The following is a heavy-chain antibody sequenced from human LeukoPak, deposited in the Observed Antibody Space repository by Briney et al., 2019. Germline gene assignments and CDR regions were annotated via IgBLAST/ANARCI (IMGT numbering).Heavy chain of an antibody. Sequence: GASVKVSCKASAYTFTAYYIHWVRQAPGQGLEWMGWINPNSGATNYAQKFQGRVTMTRDTSISTAYVELSRLKSDDTAVYYCARDRSTGASAGTLYWFDPWGQGTLVTVSS. CDR3: ARDRSTGASAGTLYWFDP. J-gene: IGHJ5*02. CDR1: AYTFTAYY. V-gene: IGHV1-2*02. D-gene: IGHD6-13*01. CDR2: INPNSGAT.